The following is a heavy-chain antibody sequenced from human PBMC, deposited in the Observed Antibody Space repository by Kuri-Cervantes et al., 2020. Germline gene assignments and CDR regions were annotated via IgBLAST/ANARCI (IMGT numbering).Heavy chain of an antibody. Sequence: GGSLRLSCAASGLTFSSYAMHWVRQAPGKGLEWVAVISYDGSNKYYADSVKGRFTISRDNSKNTLYLQMNSLRAEDTAVYYCARDALAGGFGYGMDVWGQGTTVTVSS. D-gene: IGHD6-25*01. CDR3: ARDALAGGFGYGMDV. V-gene: IGHV3-30-3*01. J-gene: IGHJ6*02. CDR2: ISYDGSNK. CDR1: GLTFSSYA.